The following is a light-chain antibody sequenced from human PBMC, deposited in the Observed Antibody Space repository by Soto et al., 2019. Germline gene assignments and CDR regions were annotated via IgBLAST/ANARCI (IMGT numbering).Light chain of an antibody. V-gene: IGLV2-14*03. Sequence: QSALTQHASVSGSPGQSITISCTGTSSDIGGYNYVSWYQQHPGRAPRLLIYDVSNRPSGLSNRFSGSKSGNTASLTISGLQAEDEADYYCSSYTRSRTRVFGTGTKLTVL. CDR1: SSDIGGYNY. CDR3: SSYTRSRTRV. J-gene: IGLJ1*01. CDR2: DVS.